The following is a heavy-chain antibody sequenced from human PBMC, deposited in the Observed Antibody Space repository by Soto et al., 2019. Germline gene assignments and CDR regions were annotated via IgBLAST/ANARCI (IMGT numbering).Heavy chain of an antibody. D-gene: IGHD2-2*01. V-gene: IGHV4-34*01. CDR3: ARKGWDIVVVPAAINYYYYYMDV. J-gene: IGHJ6*03. CDR1: GGAFSGCY. CDR2: INHSGST. Sequence: SETLALTCGVYGGAFSGCYWSWIRQPPGKGVEWIGEINHSGSTNYNPSLKSRVTISVDTSTTQFSPKLSSVTAADTAVYYCARKGWDIVVVPAAINYYYYYMDVWGKGTTVTVSS.